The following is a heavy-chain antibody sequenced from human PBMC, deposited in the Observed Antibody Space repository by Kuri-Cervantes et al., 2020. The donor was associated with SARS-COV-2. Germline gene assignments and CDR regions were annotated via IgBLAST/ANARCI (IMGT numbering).Heavy chain of an antibody. CDR3: ARHRWFDP. D-gene: IGHD1-14*01. J-gene: IGHJ5*02. CDR2: INHSGST. V-gene: IGHV4-34*01. Sequence: GSLRLSCAVYGGSFSGYYWSWIRQPPGKGLEWIGEINHSGSTNYNPSLKSRVNISVDTSKNQFSLKLSSVTAADTAVYYCARHRWFDPWGQGTLVTVSS. CDR1: GGSFSGYY.